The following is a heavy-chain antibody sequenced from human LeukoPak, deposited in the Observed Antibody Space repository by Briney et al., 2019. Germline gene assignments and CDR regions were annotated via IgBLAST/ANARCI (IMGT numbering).Heavy chain of an antibody. CDR3: AKGGYYYDSSGYQDFDY. CDR2: ISYDGSNK. Sequence: GGSLRLSCAASGSTFSSYGMHWVRQAPGKGLEWVAVISYDGSNKYYADSVKGRFTISRDNSKNTLYLQMSSLRAEDTAVYYCAKGGYYYDSSGYQDFDYWGQGTLVTVSS. CDR1: GSTFSSYG. V-gene: IGHV3-30*18. D-gene: IGHD3-22*01. J-gene: IGHJ4*02.